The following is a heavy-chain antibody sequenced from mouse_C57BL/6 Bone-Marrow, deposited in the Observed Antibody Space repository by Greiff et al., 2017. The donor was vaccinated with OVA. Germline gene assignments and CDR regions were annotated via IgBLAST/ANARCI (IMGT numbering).Heavy chain of an antibody. J-gene: IGHJ1*03. D-gene: IGHD2-3*01. V-gene: IGHV1-55*01. CDR1: GYTFTSYW. CDR3: ARDDGYYLWYFDG. Sequence: QVQLQQPGAELVKPGASVKMSCKASGYTFTSYWITWVKQRPGQGLEWIGDIYPGSGSPNYNEKFKSKATLTVDTSSSPAYMQLSSLTSEDSAVYYCARDDGYYLWYFDGWGTGTTVTVSS. CDR2: IYPGSGSP.